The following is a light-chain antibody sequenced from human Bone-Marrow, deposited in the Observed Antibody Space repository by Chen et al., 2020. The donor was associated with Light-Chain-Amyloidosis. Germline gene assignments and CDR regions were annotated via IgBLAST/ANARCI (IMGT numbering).Light chain of an antibody. Sequence: EIVLTQSPGTLSLSPGETAILSCRASQSVSSSYLGWYQQIPGQAPRLPVYGASTRAAGIPDRFGGSGSGTDFTLTISRLESEDFAVYYCQQYGSSPTFGQGTKVEIK. CDR3: QQYGSSPT. CDR2: GAS. V-gene: IGKV3-20*01. CDR1: QSVSSSY. J-gene: IGKJ1*01.